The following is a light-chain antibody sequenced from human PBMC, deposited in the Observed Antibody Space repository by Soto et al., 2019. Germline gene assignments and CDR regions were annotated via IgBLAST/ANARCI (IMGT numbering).Light chain of an antibody. J-gene: IGLJ2*01. CDR2: EVT. CDR3: SSYTSDMTQV. Sequence: QPVVTQPASVSGSPGQSITISCTGTSSDVGGYNYVSWYQQHPGEVPKLLIYEVTTRPSGVSNRFSGSKSGNTASLTISGLQAEDEADYYCSSYTSDMTQVFGGGTKLTVL. CDR1: SSDVGGYNY. V-gene: IGLV2-14*01.